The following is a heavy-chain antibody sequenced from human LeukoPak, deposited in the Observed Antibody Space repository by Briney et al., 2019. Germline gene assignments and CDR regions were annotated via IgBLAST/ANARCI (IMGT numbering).Heavy chain of an antibody. J-gene: IGHJ1*01. V-gene: IGHV4-4*07. Sequence: SKTLSLTCTVSGGSISSYYWTWIRQPAGKGLEWIGRIYTSGSTNYNPSLKSRVTMSLDTSKNQFSLNLSSVTAADTAVYYCARDKASEYFQHWGQGTLVTVSS. CDR2: IYTSGST. CDR1: GGSISSYY. CDR3: ARDKASEYFQH.